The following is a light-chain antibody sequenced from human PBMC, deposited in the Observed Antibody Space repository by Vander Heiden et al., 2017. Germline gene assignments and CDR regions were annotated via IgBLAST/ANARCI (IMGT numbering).Light chain of an antibody. J-gene: IGKJ2*01. CDR2: GAS. V-gene: IGKV3-20*01. Sequence: PGTLSLSPGERATLSCRASQSVSSSYLAWYQQKPGQAPRLLIYGASSRATGIPDRFSGSGSGTDFTLTISRLEPEDFAVYYCQQYGTTFGQGTKLEIK. CDR3: QQYGTT. CDR1: QSVSSSY.